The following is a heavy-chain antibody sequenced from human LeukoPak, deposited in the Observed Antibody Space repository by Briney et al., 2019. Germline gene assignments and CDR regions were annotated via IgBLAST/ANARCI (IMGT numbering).Heavy chain of an antibody. CDR3: ARDRLRWVVPAAIRYYYYGMDV. CDR1: GGSISSSSYY. V-gene: IGHV4-39*02. Sequence: PSETLSLTCTVSGGSISSSSYYWGWIRQPPGKGLEWIGSIYYSGSTYYNPSLKSRVTISVDTSKNQFSLKLSSVTAADTAVYYCARDRLRWVVPAAIRYYYYGMDVWGQGTTVTVSS. D-gene: IGHD2-2*01. J-gene: IGHJ6*02. CDR2: IYYSGST.